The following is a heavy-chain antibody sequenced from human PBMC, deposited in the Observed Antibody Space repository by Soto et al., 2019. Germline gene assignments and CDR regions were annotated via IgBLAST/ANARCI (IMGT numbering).Heavy chain of an antibody. CDR3: ARGLDIVVVVAAQAPDDAFDI. Sequence: AGGSLRLSCAASGFTFSSYSMNWVRQAPGKGLEWVSSISSSSSYIYYADSVKGRFTISRDNAKNSLYLQMNSLRAEDTAVYYCARGLDIVVVVAAQAPDDAFDIWGQGTMVTVSS. CDR2: ISSSSSYI. D-gene: IGHD2-15*01. J-gene: IGHJ3*02. V-gene: IGHV3-21*01. CDR1: GFTFSSYS.